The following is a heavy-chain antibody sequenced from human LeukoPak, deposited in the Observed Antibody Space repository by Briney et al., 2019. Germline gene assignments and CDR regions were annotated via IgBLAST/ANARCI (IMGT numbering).Heavy chain of an antibody. V-gene: IGHV3-20*04. D-gene: IGHD4-17*01. CDR3: ARGVDYGDYSNWFDP. CDR2: INWNGDDR. J-gene: IGHJ5*02. Sequence: GGSLRLSCAASGFNFDEYAMSWIRQAPGKGLEWVSGINWNGDDRSYADSVKGRFTISRDNAKTSLYLQMNSLRAEDSALYYCARGVDYGDYSNWFDPWGQGTLVTVSS. CDR1: GFNFDEYA.